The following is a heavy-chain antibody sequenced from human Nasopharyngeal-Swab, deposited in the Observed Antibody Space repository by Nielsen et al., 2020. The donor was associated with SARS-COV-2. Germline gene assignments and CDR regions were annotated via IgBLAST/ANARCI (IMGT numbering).Heavy chain of an antibody. V-gene: IGHV1-69*13. CDR1: GGTFSSYA. CDR3: ARDYGPDDFWSGSGMDV. J-gene: IGHJ6*02. CDR2: IIPIFGTA. D-gene: IGHD3-3*01. Sequence: SVKVSCKASGGTFSSYAISWVRQAPGQGLEWMGGIIPIFGTANYAQKFQGRVTITADESTSTAYMELSSLRSEDTAVYYCARDYGPDDFWSGSGMDVWGQGTTVTVPS.